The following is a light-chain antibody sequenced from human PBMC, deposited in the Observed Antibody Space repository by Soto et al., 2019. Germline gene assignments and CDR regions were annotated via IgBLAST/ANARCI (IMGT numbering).Light chain of an antibody. CDR1: QSISNW. Sequence: DIQMTQSPSTLSASVGDRVTITCRANQSISNWLAWYQKKPGKVPKLLIYKASNLDYGVPSRFSGSGSGTEFTLTISSLQPDDFATYYCQQYNSYSWKFGQGTKVDIK. V-gene: IGKV1-5*03. J-gene: IGKJ1*01. CDR3: QQYNSYSWK. CDR2: KAS.